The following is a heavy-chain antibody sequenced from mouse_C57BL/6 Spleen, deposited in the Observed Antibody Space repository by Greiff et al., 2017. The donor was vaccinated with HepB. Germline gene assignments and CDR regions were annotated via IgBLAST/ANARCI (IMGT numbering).Heavy chain of an antibody. V-gene: IGHV1-64*01. Sequence: QVQLQQPGAELVKPGASVKLSCKASGYTFTSYWMHWVKQRPGQGLEWIGMIHPNSGSTNYNEKFKSKATLTVDKYSSTAYMQLSSLTSEDTAVYYGASGDYGSSYEWYFDVWGTGTTVTVSS. D-gene: IGHD1-1*01. CDR3: ASGDYGSSYEWYFDV. CDR1: GYTFTSYW. J-gene: IGHJ1*03. CDR2: IHPNSGST.